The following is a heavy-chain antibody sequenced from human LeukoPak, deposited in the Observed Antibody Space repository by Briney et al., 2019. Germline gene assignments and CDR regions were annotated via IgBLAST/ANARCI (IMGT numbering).Heavy chain of an antibody. V-gene: IGHV1-18*04. CDR1: GYTFTGYY. CDR2: ISAYNGNT. D-gene: IGHD3-16*02. CDR3: ARAEGLLITFGGVIVSDY. J-gene: IGHJ4*02. Sequence: ASVKVSCKASGYTFTGYYMHWVRQAPGQGLEWMGWISAYNGNTNYAQKLQGRVTMTTDTSTSTAYMELRSLRSDDTAVYYCARAEGLLITFGGVIVSDYWGQGTLVTVSS.